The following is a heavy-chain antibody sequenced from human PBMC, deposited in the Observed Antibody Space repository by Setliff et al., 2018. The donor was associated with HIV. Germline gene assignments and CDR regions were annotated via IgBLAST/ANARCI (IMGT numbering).Heavy chain of an antibody. CDR3: ARKLRPGHGVDV. Sequence: PGGSLRLSCAASGLIFSSYEMNWVRQAPGKGLEWISFIGGHGSIIHYADSVKGRFTISRDNAKNSMDLQMNSLRAEDTATYYCARKLRPGHGVDVWGQGTTVTVSS. D-gene: IGHD3-10*01. CDR2: IGGHGSII. CDR1: GLIFSSYE. V-gene: IGHV3-48*03. J-gene: IGHJ6*02.